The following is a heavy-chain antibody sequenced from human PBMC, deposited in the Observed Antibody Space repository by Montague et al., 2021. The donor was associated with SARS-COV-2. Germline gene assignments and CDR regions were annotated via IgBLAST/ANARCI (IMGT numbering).Heavy chain of an antibody. V-gene: IGHV4-39*07. Sequence: SETLSLTCTVSGGSISGSPYYWGWIRQPPGKGLEWVASIYHTGNTYYNPSLRSRVTISVDTSKNQFSLRLSSVTAADTGVYYCARRPAPLLHLDWSQRYFDYYGLDVWGQGTEVIVS. CDR2: IYHTGNT. J-gene: IGHJ6*02. CDR3: ARRPAPLLHLDWSQRYFDYYGLDV. CDR1: GGSISGSPYY. D-gene: IGHD3/OR15-3a*01.